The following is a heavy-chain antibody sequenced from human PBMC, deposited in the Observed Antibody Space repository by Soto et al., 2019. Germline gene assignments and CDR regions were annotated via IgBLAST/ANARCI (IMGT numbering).Heavy chain of an antibody. CDR1: GGSISSYY. D-gene: IGHD3-22*01. J-gene: IGHJ4*02. Sequence: SETLSLTCTVSGGSISSYYWSWIRQPPGKGLEWIGYIYYSGSTNYNPSLKSRVTISVDTSKNQFSLKLSSVTAADTAVYYCARDNGRENYYDSSGYWYSFDYWGQGTLVTVS. CDR2: IYYSGST. CDR3: ARDNGRENYYDSSGYWYSFDY. V-gene: IGHV4-59*01.